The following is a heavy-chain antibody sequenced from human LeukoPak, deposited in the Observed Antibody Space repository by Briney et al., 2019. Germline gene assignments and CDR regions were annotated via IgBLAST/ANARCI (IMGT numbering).Heavy chain of an antibody. CDR1: GGTFSSYA. V-gene: IGHV1-69*05. CDR3: AKEADFWSGYYTYFDY. Sequence: SVKVSCKASGGTFSSYAISWVRQAPGQGLEWMGGIIPIFGTANYAQKFQGRVTITTDESTSTAYMELSSLRSEDTAVYYCAKEADFWSGYYTYFDYWGQGTLVTVSS. J-gene: IGHJ4*02. CDR2: IIPIFGTA. D-gene: IGHD3-3*01.